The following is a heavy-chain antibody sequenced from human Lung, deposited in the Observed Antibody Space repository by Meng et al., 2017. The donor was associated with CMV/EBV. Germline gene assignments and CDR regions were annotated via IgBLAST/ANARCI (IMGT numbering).Heavy chain of an antibody. V-gene: IGHV1-8*01. J-gene: IGHJ5*02. CDR2: MNPNSGNT. CDR3: ARGYCSGGSCPVFDP. D-gene: IGHD2-15*01. Sequence: AEVKKPGSSVKVSCKASGYTFTSYDINWVRQATGQGLEWMGWMNPNSGNTGYAQKFQGRVTMTRNTSISTAYMELSSLRSEDTAVHYCARGYCSGGSCPVFDPWGQGTLVTVSS. CDR1: GYTFTSYD.